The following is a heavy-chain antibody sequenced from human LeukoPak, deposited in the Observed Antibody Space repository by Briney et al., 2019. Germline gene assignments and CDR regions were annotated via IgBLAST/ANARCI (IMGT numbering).Heavy chain of an antibody. CDR3: AKRYSGSSGLYNFDY. V-gene: IGHV3-23*01. D-gene: IGHD1-26*01. CDR2: ISGSGGST. Sequence: GGPLRLSCAASGCTFSSYAMSWVRQAPGKGLEWVSAISGSGGSTYYADSVKGRFTISRDNSKNTLYLQMNSLRAEDTAVYYCAKRYSGSSGLYNFDYWGQGTLVTVSS. CDR1: GCTFSSYA. J-gene: IGHJ4*02.